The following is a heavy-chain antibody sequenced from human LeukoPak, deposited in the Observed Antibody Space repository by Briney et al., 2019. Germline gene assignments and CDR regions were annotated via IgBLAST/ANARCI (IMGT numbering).Heavy chain of an antibody. CDR3: ARAWAARKGTNYYMDV. V-gene: IGHV4-34*01. CDR1: GGSFSGYY. Sequence: PSETLSLTCAVYGGSFSGYYWSWIRQPPGKGLEWIGEINHSGSTNYNPSLKSRVTISVDTSKNQFSLKLSSVTAADTAAYYCARAWAARKGTNYYMDVWGKGTTVTVSS. CDR2: INHSGST. D-gene: IGHD6-6*01. J-gene: IGHJ6*03.